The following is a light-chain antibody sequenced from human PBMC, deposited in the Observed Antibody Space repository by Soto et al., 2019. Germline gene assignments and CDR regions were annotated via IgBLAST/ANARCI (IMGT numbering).Light chain of an antibody. J-gene: IGKJ1*01. CDR3: QPSHFFWT. Sequence: DIQMTQSPSSLSASVGDRVTITCRASQSISRYLNWYQHKPGKAPNLLIYAASSLQSGVPSRFSGSGSGTDFTLTISGLQLFDFAPYSCQPSHFFWTFLQGTQLDIK. V-gene: IGKV1-39*01. CDR1: QSISRY. CDR2: AAS.